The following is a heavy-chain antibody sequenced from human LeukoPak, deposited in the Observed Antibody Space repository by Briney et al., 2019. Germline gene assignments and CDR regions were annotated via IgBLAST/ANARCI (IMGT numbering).Heavy chain of an antibody. J-gene: IGHJ4*02. D-gene: IGHD3-22*01. CDR3: ARVLGYYYDSSALGY. CDR2: INAGNGNT. CDR1: GYTFTSYA. V-gene: IGHV1-3*01. Sequence: ASVKVSCKASGYTFTSYAMHWVRQAPGQRLEWMGWINAGNGNTKYSQKFQGRVTITRDTSASTACMELSSLRSEDTAVYYCARVLGYYYDSSALGYWGQGTLVTVSS.